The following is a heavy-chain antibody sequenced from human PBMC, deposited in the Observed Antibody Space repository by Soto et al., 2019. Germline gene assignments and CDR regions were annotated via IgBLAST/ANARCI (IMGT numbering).Heavy chain of an antibody. V-gene: IGHV3-48*02. J-gene: IGHJ6*02. CDR1: GFTFSSYS. Sequence: VQLVESGGGLVQPGGSLRLSCAASGFTFSSYSMNWVRQAPGKGLEWVSYISSTGSTIYYADSVKGRFTISRDNAKNSLYLQMNGLRDGDTAVYFCASAGIPAAGRYYYGMDVWGQGTTVTVSS. CDR3: ASAGIPAAGRYYYGMDV. CDR2: ISSTGSTI. D-gene: IGHD6-13*01.